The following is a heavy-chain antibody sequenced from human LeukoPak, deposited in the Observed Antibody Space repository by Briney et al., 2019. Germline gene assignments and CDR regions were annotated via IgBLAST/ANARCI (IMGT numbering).Heavy chain of an antibody. CDR1: GFTFSSYA. D-gene: IGHD3-3*01. Sequence: GGSLRLSCAASGFTFSSYAMSWVRQAPGKGLEWVSAISGSGGSTSYADSVKGRFTISRDNAKNTLYLQMNSLRAEDTAVYYCASELTYYDFWSGYQNWFDPRGQGTLVTVSS. CDR2: ISGSGGST. CDR3: ASELTYYDFWSGYQNWFDP. V-gene: IGHV3-23*01. J-gene: IGHJ5*02.